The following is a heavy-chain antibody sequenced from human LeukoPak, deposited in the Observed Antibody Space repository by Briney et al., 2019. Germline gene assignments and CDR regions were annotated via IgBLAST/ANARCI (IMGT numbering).Heavy chain of an antibody. J-gene: IGHJ3*02. CDR2: IYTSGST. V-gene: IGHV4-61*02. CDR3: AGEVIVVVGGRGDDAFDI. D-gene: IGHD3-22*01. CDR1: GGSISSGSYY. Sequence: PSETLSLTCTVSGGSISSGSYYWSWIRQPAGKGLEWIGRIYTSGSTNYNPSLKSRVTISVDTSKNQFSLKLSSVTAADTAVYYCAGEVIVVVGGRGDDAFDIWGQGTMVTVSS.